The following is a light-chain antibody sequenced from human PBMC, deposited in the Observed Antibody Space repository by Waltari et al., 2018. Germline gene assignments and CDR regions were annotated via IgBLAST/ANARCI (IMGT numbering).Light chain of an antibody. CDR3: QHYGNSRWT. CDR2: GAS. J-gene: IGKJ1*01. V-gene: IGKV3-20*01. CDR1: QSFMGRY. Sequence: EIVLTQSPGTLSVSPGERATVYCRASQSFMGRYIVWYQKKIGQAPRLLLHGASNRARGIPDRFSGSGSGTDFTLTISRVEPEDFAVYHCQHYGNSRWTFGQGTRVEI.